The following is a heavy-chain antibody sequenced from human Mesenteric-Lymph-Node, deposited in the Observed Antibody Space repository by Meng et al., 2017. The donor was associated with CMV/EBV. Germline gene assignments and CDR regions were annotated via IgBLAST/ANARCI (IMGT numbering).Heavy chain of an antibody. V-gene: IGHV3-9*01. D-gene: IGHD6-19*01. J-gene: IGHJ4*02. CDR3: AKPQSGWFDFEY. CDR1: GINFNGHA. CDR2: IFWLSGTT. Sequence: SLKISCVVSGINFNGHAIHWDRQPPGKGLEWVSGIFWLSGTTGYADSVKGRFITSRDNSKNTLNLQINSLRVEDTAIYYCAKPQSGWFDFEYWGQGTLVTVSS.